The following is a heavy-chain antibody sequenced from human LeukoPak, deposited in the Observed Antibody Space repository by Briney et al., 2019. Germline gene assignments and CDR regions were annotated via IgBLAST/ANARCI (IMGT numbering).Heavy chain of an antibody. CDR1: GFTFSDYY. Sequence: GGSLRLSCAVSGFTFSDYYMSWIRQAPGKGLEWVSYISSSGSTKYYADSVKGRFTISRDNAKNSLYLQMNSLRAEDTAVYYCARDSCSSTSCYETHWGQGTLVSVSS. D-gene: IGHD2-2*01. CDR2: ISSSGSTK. V-gene: IGHV3-11*04. CDR3: ARDSCSSTSCYETH. J-gene: IGHJ4*02.